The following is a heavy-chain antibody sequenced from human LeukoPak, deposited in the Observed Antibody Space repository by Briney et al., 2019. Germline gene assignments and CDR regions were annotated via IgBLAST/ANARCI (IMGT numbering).Heavy chain of an antibody. J-gene: IGHJ4*02. CDR3: ARDGGGSYHDY. V-gene: IGHV1-18*01. Sequence: ASVKVSCKASVYTFTSCAISGVPRAPEQGLEWMGGISAYNGNTNYAQKPQGRVTMPTDTSTSTAHMEQGSLRSDDTAVYYCARDGGGSYHDYWGQGTVVTASS. CDR1: VYTFTSCA. CDR2: ISAYNGNT. D-gene: IGHD1-26*01.